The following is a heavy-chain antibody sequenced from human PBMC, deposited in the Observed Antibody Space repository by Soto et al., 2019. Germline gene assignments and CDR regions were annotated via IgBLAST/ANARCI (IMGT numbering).Heavy chain of an antibody. V-gene: IGHV4-4*02. Sequence: SETLSLTCAVSGGSISSSNWWSWVRQPPGKGLEWIGEIYHSVSTNYNPSLKSRVAISVDKSKNQFSLKLSSVTAADTAVYYCARDNRGDYSYGMDVWGQGTTVAVSS. D-gene: IGHD1-26*01. CDR1: GGSISSSNW. CDR2: IYHSVST. CDR3: ARDNRGDYSYGMDV. J-gene: IGHJ6*02.